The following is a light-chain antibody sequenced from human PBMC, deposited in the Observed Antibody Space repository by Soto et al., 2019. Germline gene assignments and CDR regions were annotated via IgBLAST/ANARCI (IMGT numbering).Light chain of an antibody. V-gene: IGKV4-1*01. Sequence: DIVMTQSPDSLAVSLGERATINCKSSQNILYRSKNKNYLAWYQQKPGQPPKLLIYWASLREPGVPDRFTGSGSGTDFTLTISSLQAEDVAVYYCQQYFTTPLTFGRGTKVEI. CDR1: QNILYRSKNKNY. CDR2: WAS. CDR3: QQYFTTPLT. J-gene: IGKJ1*01.